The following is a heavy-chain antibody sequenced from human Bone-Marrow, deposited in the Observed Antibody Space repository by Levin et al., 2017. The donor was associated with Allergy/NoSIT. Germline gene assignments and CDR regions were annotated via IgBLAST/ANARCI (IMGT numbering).Heavy chain of an antibody. D-gene: IGHD6-19*01. Sequence: ASVKVSCEASGFTFRSYAFSWVRQAPGKGLEWVSSISASGDIINYSDSVKGRVTISRDNSKNTVDLQMDRLRVEDTAVYHCVKEYDDSSGYYGDYWGQGTLLIVSS. V-gene: IGHV3-23*01. CDR3: VKEYDDSSGYYGDY. CDR2: ISASGDII. J-gene: IGHJ4*02. CDR1: GFTFRSYA.